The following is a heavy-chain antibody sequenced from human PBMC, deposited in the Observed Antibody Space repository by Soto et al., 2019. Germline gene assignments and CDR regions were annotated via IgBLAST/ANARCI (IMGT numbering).Heavy chain of an antibody. J-gene: IGHJ4*02. CDR1: GFTVSSTY. D-gene: IGHD3-10*01. CDR2: IYSGGST. Sequence: GGSLRLSCAASGFTVSSTYMSWVRQAPGKGLEWVSVIYSGGSTYYADSVKGRFTISRDNSKNTLYLQMNSLRAEDTAVYYCASLPWYYYGSGSYHQQPPRFDYWGQGTLVTVSS. V-gene: IGHV3-53*05. CDR3: ASLPWYYYGSGSYHQQPPRFDY.